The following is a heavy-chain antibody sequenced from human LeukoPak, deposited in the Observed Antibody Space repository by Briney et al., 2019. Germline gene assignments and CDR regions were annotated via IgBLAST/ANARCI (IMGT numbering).Heavy chain of an antibody. CDR1: GYTFTGYY. J-gene: IGHJ4*02. V-gene: IGHV1-2*02. CDR3: ARGGVRYYYGSGSYFFDY. D-gene: IGHD3-10*01. Sequence: ASVKVSCKASGYTFTGYYMHWVRQAPGQGLEWMGWINPNSGGTNYAQKFQGRVTVTRDTSISTAYMELSRLRSDDTAVYYCARGGVRYYYGSGSYFFDYWGQGTLVTVSS. CDR2: INPNSGGT.